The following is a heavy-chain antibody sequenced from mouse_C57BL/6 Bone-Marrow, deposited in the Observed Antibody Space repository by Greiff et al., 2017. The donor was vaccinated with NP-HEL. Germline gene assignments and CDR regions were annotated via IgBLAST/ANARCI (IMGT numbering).Heavy chain of an antibody. CDR3: ARRGDNYGRSYPCAY. D-gene: IGHD1-1*01. J-gene: IGHJ3*01. CDR1: GYTFTSYW. V-gene: IGHV1-61*01. Sequence: VQLQQPGAELVRPGSSVKLSCKASGYTFTSYWMDWVKQRPGQGLEWIGNIYPSDSETHYNQKFKDKATLTVDKSSSTAYMQLSSLTSEDSAVFNCARRGDNYGRSYPCAYSGEGTLGSLSA. CDR2: IYPSDSET.